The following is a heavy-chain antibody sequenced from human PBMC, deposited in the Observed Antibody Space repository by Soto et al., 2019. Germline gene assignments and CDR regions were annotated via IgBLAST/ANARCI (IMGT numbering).Heavy chain of an antibody. V-gene: IGHV1-2*04. Sequence: GASVKVSCKASGYTFTGYYMHWVRQAPGQGLEWMGWINPNSGGTNYAQKFQGWVTMTRDTSISTAYMELSRLRSDDTAVYYCARGPGYCSGGSCYSEGKYYFDYWGQGTLVTVSS. D-gene: IGHD2-15*01. CDR2: INPNSGGT. CDR3: ARGPGYCSGGSCYSEGKYYFDY. J-gene: IGHJ4*02. CDR1: GYTFTGYY.